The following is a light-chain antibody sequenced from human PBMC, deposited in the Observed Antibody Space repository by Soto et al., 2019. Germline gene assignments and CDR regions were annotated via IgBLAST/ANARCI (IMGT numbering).Light chain of an antibody. V-gene: IGKV3-20*01. Sequence: IVMTQSPATLSVSPKERASLSCRASQSVRSKLAWYQQTPGQVPRVLIYGASSRATGIPDRFSGSGSGTDFTLTISRLEPEDFAVYYCQQYGSSSWTFGQGTKVDI. CDR1: QSVRSK. CDR2: GAS. J-gene: IGKJ1*01. CDR3: QQYGSSSWT.